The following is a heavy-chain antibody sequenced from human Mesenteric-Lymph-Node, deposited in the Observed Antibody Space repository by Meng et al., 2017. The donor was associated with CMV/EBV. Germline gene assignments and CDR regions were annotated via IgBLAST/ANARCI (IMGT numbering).Heavy chain of an antibody. Sequence: SETLSLTCTVSGGAISKSRYYWGWIRQPPGKGLEWIGSIYDSGSTYYNPTRKSRVTISVDTSKNQFSLKLSSVTAADTAVYYCARMRFLEWSHYFDYWGQGTLVTVSS. CDR3: ARMRFLEWSHYFDY. CDR2: IYDSGST. CDR1: GGAISKSRYY. D-gene: IGHD3-3*01. J-gene: IGHJ4*02. V-gene: IGHV4-39*07.